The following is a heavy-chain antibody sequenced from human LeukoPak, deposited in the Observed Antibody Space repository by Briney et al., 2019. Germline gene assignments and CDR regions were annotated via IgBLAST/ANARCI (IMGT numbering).Heavy chain of an antibody. Sequence: PGGSLRLSCAASGFTFSAHAMAWVRQAPGKGREWVSGICGLGGSTYYAGSVKGRFTISRDNSENTLYLEMTSLRADDTAVYYCARDPGVVAFHYFDFWGQGALITVSS. D-gene: IGHD3-3*01. J-gene: IGHJ4*02. CDR2: ICGLGGST. V-gene: IGHV3-23*01. CDR1: GFTFSAHA. CDR3: ARDPGVVAFHYFDF.